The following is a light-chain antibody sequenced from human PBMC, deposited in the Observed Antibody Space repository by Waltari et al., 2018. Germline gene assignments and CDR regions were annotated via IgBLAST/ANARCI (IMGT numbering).Light chain of an antibody. CDR1: NSNIGAGFD. Sequence: QSVLTQPPSVSGAPGQRVTISCTGSNSNIGAGFDVQWYQQVTGTAPKVLIYGKTNRPSGVPDRFSGSRSGTSASLAITGLQAEDEADYYCQSYDSSLSGWVFGGGTKLTVL. CDR2: GKT. CDR3: QSYDSSLSGWV. J-gene: IGLJ3*02. V-gene: IGLV1-40*01.